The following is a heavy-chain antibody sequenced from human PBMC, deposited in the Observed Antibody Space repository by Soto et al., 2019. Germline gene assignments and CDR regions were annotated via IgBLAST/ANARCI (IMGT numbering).Heavy chain of an antibody. V-gene: IGHV4-4*07. CDR1: GGSISSYD. J-gene: IGHJ5*02. Sequence: SETLSLTCTVSGGSISSYDWSGIRQPAGKGLEWIGRIYTSWSTNYNPSLKSRVTMSVDTSKNQFSLKLSSVTAADTAVYYCARLLVADFWSGSHGRPNWFDPWGHGTLVTISS. D-gene: IGHD3-3*01. CDR2: IYTSWST. CDR3: ARLLVADFWSGSHGRPNWFDP.